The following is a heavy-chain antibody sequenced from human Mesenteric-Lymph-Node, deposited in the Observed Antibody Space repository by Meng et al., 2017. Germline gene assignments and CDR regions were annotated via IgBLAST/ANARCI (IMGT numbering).Heavy chain of an antibody. J-gene: IGHJ4*02. D-gene: IGHD2/OR15-2a*01. Sequence: ASVKVSCKASGYTFPNYGISWVRQAPGQGPEWMGWISGYSGNTNYVQKFQGRVTMTTDTSTSTVYMELRSLRSDDTALYYCARDKSTSWYFFDYWDQGTLITVSS. V-gene: IGHV1-18*01. CDR2: ISGYSGNT. CDR3: ARDKSTSWYFFDY. CDR1: GYTFPNYG.